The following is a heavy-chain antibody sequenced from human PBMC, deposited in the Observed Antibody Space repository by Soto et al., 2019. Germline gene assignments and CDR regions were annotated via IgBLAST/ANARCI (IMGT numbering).Heavy chain of an antibody. V-gene: IGHV4-39*01. Sequence: PSETLSLTGTVSGGSISSSSYYWGWIRQPPGKGLEWIGSIYYSGSTYYNPSLKSRVTISVDTSKNQFSLKLSSVTAADTAVYYCARLGAAGKRGYYYGMDVWGQGTTVTVSS. J-gene: IGHJ6*02. D-gene: IGHD6-13*01. CDR3: ARLGAAGKRGYYYGMDV. CDR2: IYYSGST. CDR1: GGSISSSSYY.